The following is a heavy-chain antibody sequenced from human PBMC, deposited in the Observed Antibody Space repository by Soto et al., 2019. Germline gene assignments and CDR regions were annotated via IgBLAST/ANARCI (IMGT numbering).Heavy chain of an antibody. J-gene: IGHJ4*02. Sequence: SGPTLVNPTQTLTLTCTFSGFSLSTSGVGVGWIRQSPGKALEWLALIYWNDDKGYSPSLKSRLTITKDTSKNQVVLTMTNMDSVARGEYYCAQRGQYLRSHFRDYWGQGTLVTVSS. CDR2: IYWNDDK. CDR1: GFSLSTSGVG. CDR3: AQRGQYLRSHFRDY. D-gene: IGHD4-4*01. V-gene: IGHV2-5*01.